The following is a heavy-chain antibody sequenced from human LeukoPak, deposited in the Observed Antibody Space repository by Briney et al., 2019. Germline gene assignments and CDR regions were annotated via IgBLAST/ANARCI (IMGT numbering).Heavy chain of an antibody. CDR1: GASISSSSDY. CDR2: LFSSGST. V-gene: IGHV4-39*07. Sequence: SETLSLTCTVYGASISSSSDYWGWIRQPPGKGLEWIGNLFSSGSTYYNPSLRSRVTIFVDTSKNQFSLKLSSVTAADTAVYYCARTTRIAVAGTGGVNWFDPWGQGTLVTVSS. D-gene: IGHD6-19*01. CDR3: ARTTRIAVAGTGGVNWFDP. J-gene: IGHJ5*02.